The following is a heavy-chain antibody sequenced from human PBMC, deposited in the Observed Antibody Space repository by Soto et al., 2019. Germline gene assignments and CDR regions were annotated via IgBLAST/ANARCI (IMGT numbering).Heavy chain of an antibody. D-gene: IGHD1-26*01. J-gene: IGHJ4*02. Sequence: GESLKISCKGSGYSFASHWVAWVRQIPEKGLEWIGTIYPGDSDTKYSSAFRGHVTISADTSVSTAYLQWRSLEATDSAIYFCARYSGSYWHYLDFWGQGTLVTVSS. CDR2: IYPGDSDT. CDR1: GYSFASHW. V-gene: IGHV5-51*01. CDR3: ARYSGSYWHYLDF.